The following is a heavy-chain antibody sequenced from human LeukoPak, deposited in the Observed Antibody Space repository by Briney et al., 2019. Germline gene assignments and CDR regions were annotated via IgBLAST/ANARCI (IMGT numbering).Heavy chain of an antibody. D-gene: IGHD1-26*01. CDR2: ISGSGDST. CDR3: ARERNWELPRVELDY. CDR1: GFTFSSYA. J-gene: IGHJ4*02. V-gene: IGHV3-23*01. Sequence: GGSLRLSCAASGFTFSSYAMSWLRQAPGKGLEWVSVISGSGDSTKYADSVKGRFTISRDNAKNSLYLQMNSLRAEDTAVYYCARERNWELPRVELDYWGQGTLVTVSS.